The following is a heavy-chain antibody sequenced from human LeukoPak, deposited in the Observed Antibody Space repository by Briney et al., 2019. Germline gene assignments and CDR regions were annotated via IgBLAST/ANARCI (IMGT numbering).Heavy chain of an antibody. Sequence: GGSLRLSCAASGFTFSSYGMHWVRQAPGKGLEWVAVIWYDGSNKYYADSVKGRFTISRDNSKNTLYLQMNSLRAEDTAVYYCARDGIATDYCFDYWGQGTLVTVSS. V-gene: IGHV3-33*01. J-gene: IGHJ4*02. CDR2: IWYDGSNK. D-gene: IGHD6-13*01. CDR1: GFTFSSYG. CDR3: ARDGIATDYCFDY.